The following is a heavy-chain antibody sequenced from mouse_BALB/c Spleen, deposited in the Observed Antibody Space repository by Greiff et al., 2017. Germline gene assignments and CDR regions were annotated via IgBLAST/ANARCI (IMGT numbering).Heavy chain of an antibody. V-gene: IGHV1S56*01. J-gene: IGHJ3*01. CDR2: IYPGDGST. Sequence: QVQLQQSGPELVKPGASVKMSCKASGYTFTSYYIHWVKQRPGQGLEWIGWIYPGDGSTKYNEKFKGKTTLTADKSSSTAYMLLSSLTSEDSAIYFCAREGGGFAYWGQGTLVTVSA. CDR1: GYTFTSYY. CDR3: AREGGGFAY.